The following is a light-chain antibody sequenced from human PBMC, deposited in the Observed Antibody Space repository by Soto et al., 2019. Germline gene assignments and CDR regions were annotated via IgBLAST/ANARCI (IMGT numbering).Light chain of an antibody. CDR1: QSLLHSNGYNY. V-gene: IGKV2-28*01. CDR3: MQALQTPFT. CDR2: LGS. Sequence: DIVMTQSPLSLPVTPGEPASISCRSSQSLLHSNGYNYFDWYLQKPGQSPQLLISLGSNRASGVPDRFSGSASGTDFTLKISRVEAEDVGVYYCMQALQTPFTFGPGTKVDIK. J-gene: IGKJ3*01.